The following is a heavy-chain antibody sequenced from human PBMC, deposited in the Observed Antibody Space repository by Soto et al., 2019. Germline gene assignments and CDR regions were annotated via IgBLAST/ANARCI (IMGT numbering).Heavy chain of an antibody. D-gene: IGHD3-3*01. V-gene: IGHV4-39*01. J-gene: IGHJ5*02. Sequence: SETLSLTCTVSGGSISSSSYYWGWIRQPPGKGLEWIGSIYYSGSTYYNPSLKSRVTISVDTSKNQFSLKLSSVTAADTAVYYCASLYVLPFLEWETLFTWFDPWGQRTLVLVSS. CDR3: ASLYVLPFLEWETLFTWFDP. CDR1: GGSISSSSYY. CDR2: IYYSGST.